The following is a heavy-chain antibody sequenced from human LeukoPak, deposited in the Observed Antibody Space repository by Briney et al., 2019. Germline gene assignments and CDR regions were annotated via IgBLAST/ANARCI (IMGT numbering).Heavy chain of an antibody. CDR2: MNPNNGNT. D-gene: IGHD3-10*01. CDR3: VRDGEGVAISVNYWFDP. Sequence: ASVKASCKASGFTFTSYDINWVRQATGQVLEWMGWMNPNNGNTGYAQKFQGRVTMTRDTSISTAYMEPRSLRSEDTAVYYCVRDGEGVAISVNYWFDPWGQGTLVTVSS. CDR1: GFTFTSYD. J-gene: IGHJ5*02. V-gene: IGHV1-8*01.